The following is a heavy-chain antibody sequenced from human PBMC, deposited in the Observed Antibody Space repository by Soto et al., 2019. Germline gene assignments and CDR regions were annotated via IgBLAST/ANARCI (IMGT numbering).Heavy chain of an antibody. CDR2: ISYDGSNK. V-gene: IGHV3-30*18. CDR3: AKDGYQLLSGHDY. CDR1: GFTFSSYG. Sequence: VQLLESGGGLVQPGGSLRLSCAASGFTFSSYGMHWVRQAPGKGLEWVAVISYDGSNKYYADSVKGRFTISRDNSKNTLYLQMNSLRAEDTAVYYCAKDGYQLLSGHDYWGQGTLVTVSS. J-gene: IGHJ4*02. D-gene: IGHD2-2*01.